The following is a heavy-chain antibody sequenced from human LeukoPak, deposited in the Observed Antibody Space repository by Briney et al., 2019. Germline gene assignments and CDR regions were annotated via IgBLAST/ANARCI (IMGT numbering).Heavy chain of an antibody. CDR3: ARHVPYYYDSSGYFDAFDI. CDR1: GYSISSGFY. J-gene: IGHJ3*02. D-gene: IGHD3-22*01. Sequence: SETLSLTCSVSGYSISSGFYWGWIRQPPGKGLEWIGNIYHSGNTYYNPSLKSRVTISVDTSKSQFSLKLSSVTAADTAVYYCARHVPYYYDSSGYFDAFDIWGQGTMVTVSS. CDR2: IYHSGNT. V-gene: IGHV4-38-2*01.